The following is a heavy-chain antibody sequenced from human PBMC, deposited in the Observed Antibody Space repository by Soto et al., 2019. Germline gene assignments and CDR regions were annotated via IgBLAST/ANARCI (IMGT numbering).Heavy chain of an antibody. V-gene: IGHV1-2*02. D-gene: IGHD2-8*02. Sequence: HEHLVQSGAEVKRPGASLKVSCKASGYSFTGYYIHWVRQAPGQGLEWMGWINPDSGATNYAQNSQGRVTLTSDTSISTASMDLTGLTSADTAVYYCARGDYGTGGYPFPYFDYWGQGTLVIVSS. CDR3: ARGDYGTGGYPFPYFDY. CDR1: GYSFTGYY. CDR2: INPDSGAT. J-gene: IGHJ4*02.